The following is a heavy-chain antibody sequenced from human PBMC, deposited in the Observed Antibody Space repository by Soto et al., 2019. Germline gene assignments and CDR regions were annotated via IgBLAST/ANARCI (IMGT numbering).Heavy chain of an antibody. CDR3: ARVLGAGLVDY. J-gene: IGHJ4*02. V-gene: IGHV1-18*01. CDR1: GYTFTSYG. CDR2: INVYNGNT. Sequence: QVKLVQSGAEVKKPGASVKVSCKASGYTFTSYGITWVRQAPGQGLEWMGWINVYNGNTNYAQKLKGRVTMTTDTSTSTAYMELRRLRSDDTAVYYCARVLGAGLVDYWGQGPLVTVSS. D-gene: IGHD6-19*01.